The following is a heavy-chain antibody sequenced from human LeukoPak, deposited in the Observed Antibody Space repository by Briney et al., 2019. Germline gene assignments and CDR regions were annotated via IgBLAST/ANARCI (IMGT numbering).Heavy chain of an antibody. CDR1: GFNFQNYG. CDR3: ARGGVGYCSSTSCSRGAFDI. J-gene: IGHJ3*02. CDR2: INWNGVTT. D-gene: IGHD2-2*01. V-gene: IGHV3-20*04. Sequence: PGGSLRLSCAASGFNFQNYGMSWVRQSPGKGLEWVCGINWNGVTTNYGDSVKGRFTISRGNAKNSLYLQMNSLRAEDTAVYYCARGGVGYCSSTSCSRGAFDIWGQGTMVTVSS.